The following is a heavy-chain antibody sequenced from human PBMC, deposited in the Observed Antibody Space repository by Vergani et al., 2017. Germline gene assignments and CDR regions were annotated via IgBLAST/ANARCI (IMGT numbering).Heavy chain of an antibody. CDR2: IYYSGST. CDR3: ARGGWEPYYFDY. CDR1: GGSVSSGSYY. J-gene: IGHJ4*02. Sequence: QVQLQQWGPGLVKPSETLSLTCTVSGGSVSSGSYYWSWIRQPPGKGLEWIGYIYYSGSTNYNPSLKSRVTISVDTSKNQFSLKLSSVTAADTAVYYCARGGWEPYYFDYWGQGTLVTVSS. D-gene: IGHD1-26*01. V-gene: IGHV4-61*01.